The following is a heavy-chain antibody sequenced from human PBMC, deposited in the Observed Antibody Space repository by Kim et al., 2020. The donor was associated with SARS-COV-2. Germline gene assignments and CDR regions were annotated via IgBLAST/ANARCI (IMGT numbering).Heavy chain of an antibody. D-gene: IGHD3-22*01. CDR1: GGSISSGDYY. CDR3: ARVPYYYDGVPSRREHYGMDV. V-gene: IGHV4-30-4*01. J-gene: IGHJ6*02. CDR2: IYYSGST. Sequence: SETLSLTCTVSGGSISSGDYYWSWIRQPPGKGLEWIGYIYYSGSTYYNPSLKSRVTISVDTSKNQFSLKLSSVTAADTAVYYCARVPYYYDGVPSRREHYGMDVWGQGTTVTVSS.